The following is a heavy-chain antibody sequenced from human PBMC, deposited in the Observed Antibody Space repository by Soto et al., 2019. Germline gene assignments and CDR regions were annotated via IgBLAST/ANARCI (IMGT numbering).Heavy chain of an antibody. D-gene: IGHD6-25*01. CDR3: ARGRRYYYYGMDV. Sequence: PSETLSLTCAVSGGSISSSNWWSWVRQPPGKGLEWIGEIYHSGSTNYNPSLKSRVTISVDKSKNQFSLKLSSVTAADTAVYYCARGRRYYYYGMDVWGQGTTVTVSS. CDR2: IYHSGST. V-gene: IGHV4-4*02. J-gene: IGHJ6*02. CDR1: GGSISSSNW.